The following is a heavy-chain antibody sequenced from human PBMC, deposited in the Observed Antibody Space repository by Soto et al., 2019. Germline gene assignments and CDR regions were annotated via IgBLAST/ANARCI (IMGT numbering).Heavy chain of an antibody. J-gene: IGHJ5*01. CDR3: ARVEHYDFWSGYFWFDP. D-gene: IGHD3-3*01. CDR1: GYTFTSYG. CDR2: ISAYNGNT. V-gene: IGHV1-18*01. Sequence: GASVKVSCKASGYTFTSYGISWVRQAPGQGLEWMGWISAYNGNTNYAQKLQGRVTMTTDTSTSTAYVELRSLRSDDTAVYYCARVEHYDFWSGYFWFDPWGQGTLVTVSS.